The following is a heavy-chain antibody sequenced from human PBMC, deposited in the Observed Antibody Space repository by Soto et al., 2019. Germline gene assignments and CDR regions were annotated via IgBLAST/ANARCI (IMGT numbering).Heavy chain of an antibody. CDR3: ARTTAVPNTLRSRYFFDY. CDR1: GGSVSDKTYY. Sequence: KASETLSLTCSVSGGSVSDKTYYWSWIRQPPXKRLEWIGYAYYSGTTNYNPSLKSRVTISVDLSRNRFSLRLSSVTTADTALYYCARTTAVPNTLRSRYFFDYWGQGTLVTVSS. V-gene: IGHV4-61*01. D-gene: IGHD4-17*01. J-gene: IGHJ4*02. CDR2: AYYSGTT.